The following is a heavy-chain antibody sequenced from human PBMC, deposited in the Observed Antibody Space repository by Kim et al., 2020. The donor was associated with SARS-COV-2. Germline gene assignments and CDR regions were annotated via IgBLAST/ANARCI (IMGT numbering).Heavy chain of an antibody. J-gene: IGHJ5*02. CDR1: GFTFSSYS. CDR2: ISSSSSTI. D-gene: IGHD4-17*01. Sequence: GGSLRLSCAASGFTFSSYSMNWVRQAPGKGLEWVSYISSSSSTIYYADSVKGRFTISRDNAKNSLYLQMNSLRDEDTAVYYCARERATVITSWFDPWGQGTLVTVSS. CDR3: ARERATVITSWFDP. V-gene: IGHV3-48*02.